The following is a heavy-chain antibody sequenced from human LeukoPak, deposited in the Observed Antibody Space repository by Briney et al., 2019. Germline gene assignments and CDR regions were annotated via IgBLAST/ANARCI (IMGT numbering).Heavy chain of an antibody. CDR1: GFTFSSYW. CDR2: IKQDGSEK. J-gene: IGHJ3*02. V-gene: IGHV3-7*01. D-gene: IGHD6-19*01. Sequence: GGSLRLSCAASGFTFSSYWMSWVRQAPGKGLEWVANIKQDGSEKCYVDSVKGRFTISRDNAKNSLYLQMNSLRAEDTAVYYCARDSSQWLVPVAFDIWGQGTMVTVSS. CDR3: ARDSSQWLVPVAFDI.